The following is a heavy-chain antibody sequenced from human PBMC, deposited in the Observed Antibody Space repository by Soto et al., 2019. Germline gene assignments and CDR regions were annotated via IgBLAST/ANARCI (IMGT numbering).Heavy chain of an antibody. CDR1: GGSFSGYN. CDR2: INHSGST. CDR3: ARLPRGYNYGMDV. V-gene: IGHV4-34*01. J-gene: IGHJ6*02. Sequence: QVQLQQWGAGLLKPTETLSLTCAVYGGSFSGYNWSWIRQPPGKGLEWIGEINHSGSTNYNPSLKSRVTISVDTSKNQFSLKLSSVTAADTAVYYCARLPRGYNYGMDVWGQGTTVTVSS.